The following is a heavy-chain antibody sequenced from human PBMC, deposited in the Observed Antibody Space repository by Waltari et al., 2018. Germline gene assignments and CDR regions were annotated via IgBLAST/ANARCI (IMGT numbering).Heavy chain of an antibody. CDR3: ARVLDDYGDYRGNYYYGMDV. J-gene: IGHJ6*02. V-gene: IGHV4-34*01. CDR2: INHIGST. CDR1: GGSFSGYY. D-gene: IGHD4-17*01. Sequence: QVQLQQWGAGLLKPSETLSLTCAVYGGSFSGYYWSGIRQPPGKGLEWIGEINHIGSTNYNPSLKSRVTISVDTSKNQFSLKLSSVTAADTAVYYCARVLDDYGDYRGNYYYGMDVWGQGTTVTVSS.